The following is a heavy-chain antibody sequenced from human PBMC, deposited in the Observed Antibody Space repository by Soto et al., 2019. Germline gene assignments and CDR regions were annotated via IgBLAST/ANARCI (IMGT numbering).Heavy chain of an antibody. CDR1: GFTFSNAW. CDR2: IKSKADGGTT. Sequence: GGSLRLSCAASGFTFSNAWMNWVRQAPGKGLEWVGRIKSKADGGTTDYAAPVKGRFTISRDDSKNTLYLQMNSLKTEDTAVYYCTTVYLLELPFYYGIDVCSQGTTVPVSS. D-gene: IGHD3-10*01. V-gene: IGHV3-15*07. J-gene: IGHJ6*02. CDR3: TTVYLLELPFYYGIDV.